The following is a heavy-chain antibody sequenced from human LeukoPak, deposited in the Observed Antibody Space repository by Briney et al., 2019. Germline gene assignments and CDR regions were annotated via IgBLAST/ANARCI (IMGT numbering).Heavy chain of an antibody. D-gene: IGHD6-13*01. CDR1: GGSISSYY. Sequence: SETLSLTCTVSGGSISSYYWSWIRQPPGKGLEWIGYIYYSGSTNYNPSLKSRVTISVDTSKNQFSLKLSSVTAADTAVYYCARASAGYSSSWYSVPYFDYWGQGTLVTVPS. J-gene: IGHJ4*02. CDR2: IYYSGST. V-gene: IGHV4-59*01. CDR3: ARASAGYSSSWYSVPYFDY.